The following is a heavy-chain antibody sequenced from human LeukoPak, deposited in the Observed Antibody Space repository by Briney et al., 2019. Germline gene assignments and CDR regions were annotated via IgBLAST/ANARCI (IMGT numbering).Heavy chain of an antibody. Sequence: SETLSLTCTVSGGSMSSYYWNWIRQTPGKGLEWIGNIYYSGSSNYNPSLKSRATISVVTSKNQFSLRLNSVTTTDTAVYYCARSQGQWLYYFDYWSQGTLVTVSS. V-gene: IGHV4-59*12. J-gene: IGHJ4*02. CDR1: GGSMSSYY. D-gene: IGHD6-19*01. CDR2: IYYSGSS. CDR3: ARSQGQWLYYFDY.